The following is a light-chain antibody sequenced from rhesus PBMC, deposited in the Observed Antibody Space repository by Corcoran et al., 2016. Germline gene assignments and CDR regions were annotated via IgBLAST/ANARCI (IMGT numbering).Light chain of an antibody. Sequence: DIQMTQSPSSLSASVGDRVTITCRASENVNKYLNWYQQKPGKAPKLLIYKASTLQSGVPSTVSGSGSGTDYTFTISSLQPEDVATYYCQHGYGTPFTFGPGTKLDIK. V-gene: IGKV1-74*01. CDR1: ENVNKY. J-gene: IGKJ3*01. CDR3: QHGYGTPFT. CDR2: KAS.